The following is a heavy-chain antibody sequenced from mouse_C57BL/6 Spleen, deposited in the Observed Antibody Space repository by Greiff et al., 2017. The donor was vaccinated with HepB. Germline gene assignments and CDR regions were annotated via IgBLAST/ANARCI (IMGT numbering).Heavy chain of an antibody. CDR3: ARWGYDGSSYAMDY. Sequence: VQLQQSGAELVRPGTSVKVSCKASGYAFTNYLIEWVKQRPGQGLEWIGVINPGSGGTNYNEKFKGKATLTADKSSSTAHMQLSSLTSEDSAVYFCARWGYDGSSYAMDYWGQGTSVTVSS. CDR1: GYAFTNYL. V-gene: IGHV1-54*01. D-gene: IGHD2-2*01. CDR2: INPGSGGT. J-gene: IGHJ4*01.